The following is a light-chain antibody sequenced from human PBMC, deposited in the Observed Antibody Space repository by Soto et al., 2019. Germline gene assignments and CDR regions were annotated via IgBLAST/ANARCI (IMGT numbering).Light chain of an antibody. CDR2: NVS. CDR3: VPGFLWT. J-gene: IGKJ1*01. Sequence: AALSVNKGERATLSCWASQTVTTNLAWYQQKPGQAPRLLINNVSNRATGFPARFSGSGSGTDFTLTIFFLAPEGLAVYFAVPGFLWT. V-gene: IGKV3-11*01. CDR1: QTVTTN.